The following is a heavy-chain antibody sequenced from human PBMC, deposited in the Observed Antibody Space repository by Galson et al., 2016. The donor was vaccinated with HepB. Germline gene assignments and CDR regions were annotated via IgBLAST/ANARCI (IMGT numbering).Heavy chain of an antibody. Sequence: RLSCAAPWFTFTSYVMTWVRPAPGKGLGWGSSTTADAGNTNYPNSVKGRFTISRDNSKSTLSLQMNRLKTDDTAVYYCAKTPIYYSPNNWFDPWGQGTLVIVSS. CDR2: TTADAGNT. V-gene: IGHV3-23*01. CDR1: WFTFTSYV. D-gene: IGHD2-15*01. J-gene: IGHJ5*02. CDR3: AKTPIYYSPNNWFDP.